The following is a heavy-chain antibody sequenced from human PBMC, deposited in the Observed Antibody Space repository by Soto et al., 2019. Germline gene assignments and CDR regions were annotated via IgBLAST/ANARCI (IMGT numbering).Heavy chain of an antibody. CDR1: GFTFSSYA. J-gene: IGHJ4*02. Sequence: EVQLLESGGGLVQPGGSLRLSCAASGFTFSSYAMSWVRQAPGKGLEWVSAISGSGGSTYYADSVKGRFTISRDNSKNTLYLQMNNLRAEDTAVYYCAKDSTAYSSSYDFDYWGQGTLVTVSS. CDR2: ISGSGGST. V-gene: IGHV3-23*01. CDR3: AKDSTAYSSSYDFDY. D-gene: IGHD6-6*01.